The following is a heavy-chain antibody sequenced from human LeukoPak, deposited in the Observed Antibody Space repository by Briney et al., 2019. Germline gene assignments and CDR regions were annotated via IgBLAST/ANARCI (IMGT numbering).Heavy chain of an antibody. CDR2: ISSSSSYI. D-gene: IGHD3-22*01. CDR3: ARAQPYYYERSGYYLDY. V-gene: IGHV3-21*01. J-gene: IGHJ4*02. Sequence: GGSLRLSCAASGFTFSRFSMNWVRQAPGKGLEWVSSISSSSSYIYYADSVKGRFTISRENAKNSLYLQMNSLRAEDTAVYYCARAQPYYYERSGYYLDYWGQGTLVTVSS. CDR1: GFTFSRFS.